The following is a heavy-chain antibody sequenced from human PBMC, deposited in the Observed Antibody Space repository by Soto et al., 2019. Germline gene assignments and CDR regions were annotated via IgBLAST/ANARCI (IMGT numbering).Heavy chain of an antibody. D-gene: IGHD4-17*01. CDR1: GYTFTSYG. V-gene: IGHV1-18*01. CDR2: ISAYNGNT. Sequence: QVQLVQSGAEVKKPGASVKVSCKASGYTFTSYGISWVRQAPGQGLEWMGWISAYNGNTNYAQKLQGRVTMTTDTPTSTAYMELRSLRSDDTAVYYCARVSGGGTTVTTGDDYYYYGMDVWGQGTTVTVSS. CDR3: ARVSGGGTTVTTGDDYYYYGMDV. J-gene: IGHJ6*02.